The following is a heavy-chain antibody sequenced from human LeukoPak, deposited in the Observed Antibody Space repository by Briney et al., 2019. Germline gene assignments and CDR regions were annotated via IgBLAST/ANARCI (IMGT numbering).Heavy chain of an antibody. Sequence: ASVKVSCKASGYTFTGYYMHWVRQAPGQGLEWMGWINTNTGNPTYAQGFTGRFVFSLDTSVSTAYLQISSLKAEDTAVYYCARAGGPTWDYYYGMDVWGQGTTVTVSS. D-gene: IGHD2-15*01. CDR3: ARAGGPTWDYYYGMDV. V-gene: IGHV7-4-1*02. CDR2: INTNTGNP. CDR1: GYTFTGYY. J-gene: IGHJ6*02.